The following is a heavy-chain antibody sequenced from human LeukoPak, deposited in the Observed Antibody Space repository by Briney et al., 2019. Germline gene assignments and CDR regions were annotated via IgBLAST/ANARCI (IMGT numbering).Heavy chain of an antibody. CDR2: IYYSGST. V-gene: IGHV4-30-4*01. CDR1: GGSISSGDYY. D-gene: IGHD3-16*01. Sequence: SQTLPLTCTVSGGSISSGDYYWSWIRQPPGKGLEWIGYIYYSGSTYYNPSLKSRVTISVDTSKNQFSLKLSSVTAADTAVYYCARLLHAYLIPYYFDYWGQGTLVTVSS. J-gene: IGHJ4*02. CDR3: ARLLHAYLIPYYFDY.